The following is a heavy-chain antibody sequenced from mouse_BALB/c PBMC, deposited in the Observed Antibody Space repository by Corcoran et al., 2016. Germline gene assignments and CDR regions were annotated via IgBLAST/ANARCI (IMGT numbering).Heavy chain of an antibody. D-gene: IGHD1-1*01. Sequence: QNQLVQSGPELKKPGETVKISCKASGYTFTNYGMNWVKQAPGKGLKWMGWINTYTGEPTYADDFKGRFAFSLETSASTAYLQINNLKNEDMATYFCARDYGSSYPLDYWGQGTTLTVSS. CDR2: INTYTGEP. CDR3: ARDYGSSYPLDY. J-gene: IGHJ2*01. CDR1: GYTFTNYG. V-gene: IGHV9-1*02.